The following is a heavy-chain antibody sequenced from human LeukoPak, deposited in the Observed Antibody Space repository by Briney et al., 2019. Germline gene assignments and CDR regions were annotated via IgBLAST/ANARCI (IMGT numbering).Heavy chain of an antibody. CDR2: IRTTAEGAKYA. Sequence: GGSLRLSCATSGFSFTDYPMNWVRQAPGKGLEWISNIRTTAEGAKYAYYADSVKGRVTISRDDGKNTLYMQMDSQRGNEMAVTYCATDQRYAFDYWGQGILVTVSS. D-gene: IGHD3-9*01. CDR1: GFSFTDYP. CDR3: ATDQRYAFDY. V-gene: IGHV3-48*01. J-gene: IGHJ4*02.